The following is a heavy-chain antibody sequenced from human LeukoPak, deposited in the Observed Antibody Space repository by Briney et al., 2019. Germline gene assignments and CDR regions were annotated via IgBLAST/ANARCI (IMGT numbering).Heavy chain of an antibody. CDR3: ARGDGSGWSGGRNFPH. Sequence: PSETLSLTCNVSGGSIGRYFWSWIRQPPGKTLDWIGYIYYGATTTYNPSFKSRVTISVDTPKNQVSLKLKSVTAADTAFYYCARGDGSGWSGGRNFPHWGQGTLVTVSS. D-gene: IGHD6-19*01. V-gene: IGHV4-59*01. CDR2: IYYGATT. CDR1: GGSIGRYF. J-gene: IGHJ1*01.